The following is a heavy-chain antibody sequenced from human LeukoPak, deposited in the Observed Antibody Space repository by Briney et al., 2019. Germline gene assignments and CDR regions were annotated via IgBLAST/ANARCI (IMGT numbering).Heavy chain of an antibody. J-gene: IGHJ4*02. CDR2: ISASDDST. CDR1: GFTFSSYA. D-gene: IGHD6-19*01. CDR3: GKLTSGGCEDF. V-gene: IGHV3-23*01. Sequence: PGGSLRLSCAASGFTFSSYAMTWVRQAPGKGLEWVSAISASDDSTFYVDSVRGRFTISRDFSKNTLYLQMNSLRAEDTAVYYCGKLTSGGCEDFWGQGTLVTVA.